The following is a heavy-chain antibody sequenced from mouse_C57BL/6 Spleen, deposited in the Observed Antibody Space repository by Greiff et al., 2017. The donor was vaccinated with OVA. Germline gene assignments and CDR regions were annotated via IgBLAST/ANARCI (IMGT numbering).Heavy chain of an antibody. Sequence: QVHVKQSGAELVRPGASVTLSCKASGYTFTDYEMHWVKQTPVHGLEWIGAIDPETGGTAYNQKFKGKAILTADKSSSTAYMELRSLTSEDSAVYYCTSPFITTVGSWGQGTTLTVSS. CDR2: IDPETGGT. J-gene: IGHJ2*01. CDR3: TSPFITTVGS. D-gene: IGHD1-1*01. CDR1: GYTFTDYE. V-gene: IGHV1-15*01.